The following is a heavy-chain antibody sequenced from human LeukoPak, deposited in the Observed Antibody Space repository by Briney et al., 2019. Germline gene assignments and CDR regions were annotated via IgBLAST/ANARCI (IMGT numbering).Heavy chain of an antibody. D-gene: IGHD1-26*01. CDR2: IRSKANSYAT. J-gene: IGHJ4*02. CDR1: GFTFSGSA. V-gene: IGHV3-73*01. CDR3: TRHVVGATDFDY. Sequence: GGSLKLSCAASGFTFSGSAMHWVRQASGKGLEWVGRIRSKANSYATAYDASVKGRFTLSRDDSKNTAYLQMNSLKTEDTAVYYCTRHVVGATDFDYWGQGTLVTVSS.